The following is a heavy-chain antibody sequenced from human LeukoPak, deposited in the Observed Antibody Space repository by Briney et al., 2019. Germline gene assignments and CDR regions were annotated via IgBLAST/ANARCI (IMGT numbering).Heavy chain of an antibody. Sequence: ASVKVSCKASGYTFTGYYMHWVRQAPGQGLEWMGWINPNSGGTNYAQKFQGRVTMTEDTSTDTAYMELSSLRSEDTAVYYCATYNSGYGYWGQGTLVTVSS. CDR3: ATYNSGYGY. J-gene: IGHJ4*02. CDR2: INPNSGGT. V-gene: IGHV1-2*02. CDR1: GYTFTGYY. D-gene: IGHD3-22*01.